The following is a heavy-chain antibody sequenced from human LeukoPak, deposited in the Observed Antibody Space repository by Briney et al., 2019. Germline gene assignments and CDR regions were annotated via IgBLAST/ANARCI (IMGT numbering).Heavy chain of an antibody. V-gene: IGHV3-23*01. CDR2: DIGCGGST. CDR3: AKLWSTSRGAFDI. D-gene: IGHD1-1*01. CDR1: GFTFSRYA. J-gene: IGHJ3*02. Sequence: GGSLRLSCAASGFTFSRYAMSWVRGAPGKGVEWVSHDIGCGGSTYYADSLKGRFTISRDNSKNTLYLQMNSLRAEDTAVYYCAKLWSTSRGAFDIWGQGTMVTVSS.